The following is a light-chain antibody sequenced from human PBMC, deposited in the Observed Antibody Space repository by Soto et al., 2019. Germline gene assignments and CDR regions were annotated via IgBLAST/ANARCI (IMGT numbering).Light chain of an antibody. CDR3: QQDYNLRT. CDR1: QSVDIS. J-gene: IGKJ1*01. CDR2: GAS. V-gene: IGKV3D-7*01. Sequence: EGVLTQSPVTLSLSPGERATLSCRASQSVDISLAWYQQKPGQAPRLLIYGASTRATGIPARFSGSGSGTDFTLTISSLQPEDFAVYYCQQDYNLRTFGQGTKVDI.